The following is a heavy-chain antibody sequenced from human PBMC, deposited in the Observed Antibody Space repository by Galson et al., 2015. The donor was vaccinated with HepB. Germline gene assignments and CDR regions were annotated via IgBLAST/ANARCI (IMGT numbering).Heavy chain of an antibody. D-gene: IGHD1-14*01. CDR1: GFTFSSYG. J-gene: IGHJ3*02. Sequence: SLRLSCAASGFTFSSYGMHWVRQAPGKGLEWVAVISYDGSNKYYADSVKGRFTISRDNSKNTLYLQMNSLRAEDTAVYYCAKDSLHRAFDIWGQGTMVTVSS. V-gene: IGHV3-30*18. CDR2: ISYDGSNK. CDR3: AKDSLHRAFDI.